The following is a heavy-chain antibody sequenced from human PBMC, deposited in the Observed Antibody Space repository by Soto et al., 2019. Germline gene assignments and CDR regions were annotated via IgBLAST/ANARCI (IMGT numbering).Heavy chain of an antibody. CDR1: GFTFSSHG. CDR2: IWYDGSNK. V-gene: IGHV3-33*01. CDR3: ARDRGYDILTGPNYYYYGMDV. J-gene: IGHJ6*02. Sequence: GGSLRLSCAASGFTFSSHGMHWVRQAPGKGLEWVAVIWYDGSNKYYAESVKGRFTISRDNSKNTLYLQMNSLRAEDTAVYYWARDRGYDILTGPNYYYYGMDVWGQGTTVTVSS. D-gene: IGHD3-9*01.